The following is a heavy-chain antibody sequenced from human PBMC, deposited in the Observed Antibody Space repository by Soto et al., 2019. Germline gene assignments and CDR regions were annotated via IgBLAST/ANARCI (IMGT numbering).Heavy chain of an antibody. V-gene: IGHV3-23*01. CDR1: GFTFSSYA. Sequence: EVQLLESGGGLVQPGGSLRLSCAASGFTFSSYAMSWVRQAPGKGLEWVSGISGSGASTYYADSVKGRFTISRDKSRNKLYLQMNSLRAEDTAVYYCAKDWMGVVIAIHFDYWGQGTLVTVSS. CDR3: AKDWMGVVIAIHFDY. J-gene: IGHJ4*02. D-gene: IGHD2-21*01. CDR2: ISGSGAST.